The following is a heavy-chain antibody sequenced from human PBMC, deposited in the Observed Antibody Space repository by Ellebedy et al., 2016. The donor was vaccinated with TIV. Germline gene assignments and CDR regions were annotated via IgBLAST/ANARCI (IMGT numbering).Heavy chain of an antibody. CDR3: ARGDIVGTITAFEY. CDR1: GGSISGYY. J-gene: IGHJ4*02. D-gene: IGHD5-12*01. CDR2: IFDSGST. V-gene: IGHV4-59*12. Sequence: MPSETLSLTCTVSGGSISGYYWSWIRQPPGKGLEWIGHIFDSGSTKYSPSLKSRVTISVDTPKNRFSLKLNSVTAADTAVYYCARGDIVGTITAFEYWGQGTLVTVSS.